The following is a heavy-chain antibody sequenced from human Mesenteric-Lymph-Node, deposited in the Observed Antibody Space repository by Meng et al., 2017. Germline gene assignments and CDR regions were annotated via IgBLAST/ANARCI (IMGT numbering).Heavy chain of an antibody. CDR3: AREGFYSSSWYYFDY. CDR2: IWYDGSNK. CDR1: GFTFSSYG. D-gene: IGHD6-13*01. Sequence: GESLKISCAASGFTFSSYGMHWVRQAPGKGLEWVAVIWYDGSNKYYADSVKGRFTISRDNSKNTLYLQMNSLRAEDTAVYYCAREGFYSSSWYYFDYWGQGTLVTVSS. J-gene: IGHJ4*02. V-gene: IGHV3-33*01.